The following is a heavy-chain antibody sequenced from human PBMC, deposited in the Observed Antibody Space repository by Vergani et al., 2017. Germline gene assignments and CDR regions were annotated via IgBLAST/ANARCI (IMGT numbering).Heavy chain of an antibody. D-gene: IGHD3-22*01. V-gene: IGHV3-23*01. CDR2: ISGSGGST. Sequence: EVQLLASGGGLFPPAGSLPLSSPSSLFPFPXXXIPSFPPPPRKGLGFVSAISGSGGSTYYADSVKGRFTISRDNSKNTLYLQMNSLRAEDTAVYYRGVSDSSGYYYYGPLDYWGQGTLVTVSS. J-gene: IGHJ4*02. CDR1: LFPFPXXX. CDR3: GVSDSSGYYYYGPLDY.